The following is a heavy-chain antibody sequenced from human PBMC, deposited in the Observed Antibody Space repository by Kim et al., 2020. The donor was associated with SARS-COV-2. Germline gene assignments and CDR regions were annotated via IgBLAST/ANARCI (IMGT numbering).Heavy chain of an antibody. CDR2: IYYSGST. CDR1: GGSISSYY. V-gene: IGHV4-59*01. J-gene: IGHJ4*02. Sequence: SETLSLTCTVSGGSISSYYWSWIRQPPGKGLEWIGYIYYSGSTNYNPSLKSRVTISVDTSKNQFSLKLSSVTAADTAVYYCARVTDDRGYYFDDWGQGTLVTVSS. D-gene: IGHD1-20*01. CDR3: ARVTDDRGYYFDD.